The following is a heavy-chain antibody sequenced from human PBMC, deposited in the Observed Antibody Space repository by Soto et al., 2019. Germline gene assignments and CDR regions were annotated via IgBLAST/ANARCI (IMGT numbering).Heavy chain of an antibody. J-gene: IGHJ3*02. V-gene: IGHV1-3*01. Sequence: ASVKVSCKAAGYTFTSYAMHWVRQAPGQRLEWMGWINAGNGNTKYSQKFQGRVTITRDTSASTAYMELSSLRSEDTAVYYCASRSSWYGPDAFDIWGQGTMVTVSS. CDR2: INAGNGNT. CDR1: GYTFTSYA. CDR3: ASRSSWYGPDAFDI. D-gene: IGHD6-13*01.